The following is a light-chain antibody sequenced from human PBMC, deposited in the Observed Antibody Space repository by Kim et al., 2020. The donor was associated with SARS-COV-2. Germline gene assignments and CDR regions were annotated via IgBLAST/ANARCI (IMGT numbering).Light chain of an antibody. CDR2: GTS. Sequence: SASVGDRITITCRASQGIASWLSWYQQKPGNPPKLLIYGTSNVQSGVPSRFSGSGYGTDFTLTISSLQPEDFATYYCQQTHSVPPTFGQGTKLEI. CDR3: QQTHSVPPT. V-gene: IGKV1-12*01. J-gene: IGKJ2*01. CDR1: QGIASW.